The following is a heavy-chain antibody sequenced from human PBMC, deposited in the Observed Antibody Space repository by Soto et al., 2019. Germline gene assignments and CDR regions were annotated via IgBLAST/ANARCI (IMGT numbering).Heavy chain of an antibody. CDR3: ARDLRFGELFYYYYYGMDV. V-gene: IGHV4-4*02. CDR2: IYHSGST. CDR1: GGSISSSNW. Sequence: SETLSLTCAVSGGSISSSNWWSRVRQPPGKGLEWIGEIYHSGSTNYNPSLKSRVTISVDKSKNQFSLKLSSVTAADTAVYYCARDLRFGELFYYYYYGMDVWGQGTTVTVSS. J-gene: IGHJ6*02. D-gene: IGHD3-10*01.